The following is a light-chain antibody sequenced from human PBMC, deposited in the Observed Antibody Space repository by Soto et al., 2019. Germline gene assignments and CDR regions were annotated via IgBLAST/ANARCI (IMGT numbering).Light chain of an antibody. V-gene: IGKV3-11*01. Sequence: PGERVTLSCRASQSIGNSLAWYQQKPGQAPRLLIYDAASRATGIPARFSGSGSGTDFTLTISSLEPEDFAVYYCQQRSNWPLTFGGGTKVEIK. J-gene: IGKJ4*01. CDR3: QQRSNWPLT. CDR1: QSIGNS. CDR2: DAA.